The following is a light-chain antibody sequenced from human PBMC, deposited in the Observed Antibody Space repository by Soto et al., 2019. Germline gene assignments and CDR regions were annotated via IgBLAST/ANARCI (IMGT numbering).Light chain of an antibody. J-gene: IGLJ2*01. CDR3: SSYTTSGSLV. CDR2: DVS. CDR1: SSDVGGYNY. V-gene: IGLV2-14*01. Sequence: QSALTQPASVSGSPGQSITISCTGTSSDVGGYNYVSGYQQHPGKAPKLMIYDVSNRPSGVSNRFSGSKSGNTASLTISGLQAEDEADYYCSSYTTSGSLVFGGGTKLTVL.